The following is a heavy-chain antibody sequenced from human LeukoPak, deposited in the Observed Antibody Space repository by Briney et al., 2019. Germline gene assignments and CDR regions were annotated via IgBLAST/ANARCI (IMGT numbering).Heavy chain of an antibody. V-gene: IGHV3-7*01. D-gene: IGHD2-15*01. CDR3: ARMEKVADGLNWFDP. Sequence: PGGSLRLSCAASGFTFSSYWMSWVRQAPGKGLEWVANIKQDGSEKYYVDSVQGRFTISRDNAKNSLYLQMNSLRAEDTAVYYCARMEKVADGLNWFDPWGQGTLVTVSS. CDR2: IKQDGSEK. CDR1: GFTFSSYW. J-gene: IGHJ5*02.